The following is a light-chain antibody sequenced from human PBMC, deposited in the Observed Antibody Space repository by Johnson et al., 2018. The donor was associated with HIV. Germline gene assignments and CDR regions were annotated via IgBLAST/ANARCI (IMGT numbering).Light chain of an antibody. CDR1: SSNIGNNY. CDR2: DNN. Sequence: QSVLTQPPSVSAAPGQKVTISCSGSSSNIGNNYVSWYQQIPGTAPKLLIYDNNKRPSGIPDRFSGSKSATSATPGLTGIQTGDEADYYCGTWDSSLSAGVFGTGTKVTVL. CDR3: GTWDSSLSAGV. J-gene: IGLJ1*01. V-gene: IGLV1-51*01.